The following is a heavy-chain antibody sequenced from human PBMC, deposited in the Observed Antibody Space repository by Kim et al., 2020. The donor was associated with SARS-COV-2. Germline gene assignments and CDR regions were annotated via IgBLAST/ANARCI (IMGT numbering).Heavy chain of an antibody. CDR3: AKDPAAELEFYGMDV. CDR2: ISYDGSNK. J-gene: IGHJ6*02. CDR1: GFTFSSYG. D-gene: IGHD6-13*01. V-gene: IGHV3-30*18. Sequence: GGSLRLSCAASGFTFSSYGMHWVRQAPGKGLEWVAVISYDGSNKYYADSVKGRFTISRDNSKNTLYLQMNSLRAEDTAVYYCAKDPAAELEFYGMDVWGQGTTVTVSS.